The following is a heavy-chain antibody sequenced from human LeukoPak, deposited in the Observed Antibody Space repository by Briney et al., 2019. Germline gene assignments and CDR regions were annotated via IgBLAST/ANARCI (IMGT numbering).Heavy chain of an antibody. J-gene: IGHJ6*02. D-gene: IGHD6-19*01. V-gene: IGHV3-53*01. CDR2: IYSGGST. CDR1: GFTVSSNY. CDR3: ARDSSSGWSFGGYYYYGMDA. Sequence: GGSLRLSCAASGFTVSSNYMSWVRQAPGKGLEWVSVIYSGGSTYYADSVKGRFTISRDNSKNTLYLQMNSLRAEDTAVYYCARDSSSGWSFGGYYYYGMDAWGQGTTVTVSS.